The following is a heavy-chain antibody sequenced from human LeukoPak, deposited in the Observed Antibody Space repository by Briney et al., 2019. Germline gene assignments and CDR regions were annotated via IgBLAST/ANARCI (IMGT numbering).Heavy chain of an antibody. V-gene: IGHV3-23*01. CDR3: TSDYGLYYYYMAL. CDR1: DYAFYSYA. Sequence: GGSLRLSCAGSDYAFYSYAMTWVRQAPGKGLEWVSAISGSGEGTYYSDSVKGRFTISRDNSKDMLYLQMNDLRAEDTAVYYCTSDYGLYYYYMALWGKGTTVTVS. CDR2: ISGSGEGT. D-gene: IGHD4/OR15-4a*01. J-gene: IGHJ6*03.